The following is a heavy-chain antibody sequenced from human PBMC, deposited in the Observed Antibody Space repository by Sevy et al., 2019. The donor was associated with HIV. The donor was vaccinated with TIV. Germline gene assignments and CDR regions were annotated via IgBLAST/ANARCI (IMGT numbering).Heavy chain of an antibody. D-gene: IGHD3-3*01. J-gene: IGHJ6*02. Sequence: SETLSLTCTVSGGSISSSSYYWGWIRQPPGKGLEWIGSIYYSGSTYYNPSLKSRVTISVDTSKNQFSLKLSSVTAADTALYYCARHSLPRTYYDFWSGYSPNYGMDVWGQGTTVTVSS. CDR1: GGSISSSSYY. CDR2: IYYSGST. CDR3: ARHSLPRTYYDFWSGYSPNYGMDV. V-gene: IGHV4-39*01.